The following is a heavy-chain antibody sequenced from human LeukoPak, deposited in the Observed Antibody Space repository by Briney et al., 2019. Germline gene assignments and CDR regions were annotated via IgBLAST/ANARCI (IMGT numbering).Heavy chain of an antibody. CDR2: IYYSGTT. Sequence: TLSLTCAVSGGSISGGTYYWPWSRQHRGRGLEWIVSIYYSGTTYYNPSLKRRVPISVDTSKNQFSLKLSSVTAADTAVYYCARFTFGNRDYWGQGTLVIVSS. V-gene: IGHV4-31*11. D-gene: IGHD1/OR15-1a*01. CDR1: GGSISGGTYY. J-gene: IGHJ4*02. CDR3: ARFTFGNRDY.